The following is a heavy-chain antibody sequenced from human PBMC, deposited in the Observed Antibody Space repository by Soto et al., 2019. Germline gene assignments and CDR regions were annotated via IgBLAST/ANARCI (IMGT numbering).Heavy chain of an antibody. D-gene: IGHD1-1*01. CDR1: GGSISSTGYY. J-gene: IGHJ4*02. V-gene: IGHV4-39*01. Sequence: SETLSLTCTVSGGSISSTGYYWGWIRQPPGKGLEGIGSIYYSGSTSYNPSLQSRVTMSVDTSKNQFSLKLSSVTAADTAVYYCARGRGGLERRRYGDYWGQGTLVTVSS. CDR2: IYYSGST. CDR3: ARGRGGLERRRYGDY.